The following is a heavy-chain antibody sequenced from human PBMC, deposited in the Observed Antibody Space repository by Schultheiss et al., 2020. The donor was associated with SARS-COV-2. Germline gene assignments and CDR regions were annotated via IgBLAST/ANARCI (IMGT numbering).Heavy chain of an antibody. V-gene: IGHV3-21*01. CDR1: GFTFSSYS. CDR2: ISSSSSYI. CDR3: AREYDSSGYYSLAYYYYMDV. D-gene: IGHD3-22*01. Sequence: GGSLRLSCAASGFTFSSYSMNWVRQAPGKGLEWVSSISSSSSYIYYADSVKGRFTISRDNAKNSLYLQMNSLRAEDTAVYYCAREYDSSGYYSLAYYYYMDVWGKGTTVTVSS. J-gene: IGHJ6*03.